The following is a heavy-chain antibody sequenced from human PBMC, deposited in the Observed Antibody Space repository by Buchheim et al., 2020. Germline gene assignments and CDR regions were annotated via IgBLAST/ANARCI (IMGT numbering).Heavy chain of an antibody. CDR3: ASYRIVTVSNPTRWFDP. Sequence: VQLLESGGGWVQPGGSLRLSCAASGFTFNNYAMTWVRQAPGKGLEWVSTIGGSGTTYYADSVKGRFTISSDNSKNTLYPQMNSLRAEDTGVYYCASYRIVTVSNPTRWFDPWGQGT. V-gene: IGHV3-23*01. D-gene: IGHD1-26*01. CDR1: GFTFNNYA. CDR2: IGGSGTT. J-gene: IGHJ5*02.